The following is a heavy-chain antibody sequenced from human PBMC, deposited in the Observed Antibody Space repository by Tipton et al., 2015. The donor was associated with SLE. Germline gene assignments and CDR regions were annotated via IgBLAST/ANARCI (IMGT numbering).Heavy chain of an antibody. CDR1: GDSFSSGSSS. CDR3: GRHVDPTDYYYYAVDV. CDR2: IYNSGNT. V-gene: IGHV4-61*02. Sequence: TLSLTCTVSGDSFSSGSSSWNWVRQPAGKGLEWIGLIYNSGNTYYNASLKSRVTISVDTSKNQFSLRLSSVSAADTAVYYCGRHVDPTDYYYYAVDVWGQGTTVTVSS. J-gene: IGHJ6*02.